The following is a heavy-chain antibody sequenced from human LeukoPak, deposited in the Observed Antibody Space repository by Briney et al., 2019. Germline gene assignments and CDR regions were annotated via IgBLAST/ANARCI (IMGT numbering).Heavy chain of an antibody. V-gene: IGHV1-2*06. Sequence: GASVKVSCKASGYTFTGYYMHWVRQAPGQGLEWMGRINPNSGGTNYAQKFQGRVTMTRDTSISTAYMELNRLRSDDTAVYYCAREPTYSGSYYYYYMDVWGKGTTVTVSS. CDR1: GYTFTGYY. CDR2: INPNSGGT. J-gene: IGHJ6*03. D-gene: IGHD1-26*01. CDR3: AREPTYSGSYYYYYMDV.